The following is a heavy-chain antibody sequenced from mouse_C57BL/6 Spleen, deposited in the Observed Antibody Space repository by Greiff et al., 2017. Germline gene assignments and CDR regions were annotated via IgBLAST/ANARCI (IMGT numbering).Heavy chain of an antibody. Sequence: QVQLKQPGAELVKPGASVKLSCKASGYTFTSYWMQWVKQRPGQGLEWIGEIDPSDSYTNYNQKFKGKATLTVETSSSTAYMQLSSLTSEDSAGYYCARRAQATAWFAYWGQGTLVTVSA. D-gene: IGHD3-2*02. CDR3: ARRAQATAWFAY. CDR2: IDPSDSYT. V-gene: IGHV1-50*01. CDR1: GYTFTSYW. J-gene: IGHJ3*01.